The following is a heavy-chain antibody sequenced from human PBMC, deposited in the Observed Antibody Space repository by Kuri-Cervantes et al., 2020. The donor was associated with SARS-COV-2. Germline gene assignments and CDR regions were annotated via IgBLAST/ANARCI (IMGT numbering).Heavy chain of an antibody. D-gene: IGHD3-3*01. CDR2: IYHSGST. CDR1: GFSLSNARMG. CDR3: ARDQATYDFWSGYNYYYGMDV. Sequence: SGPTLVKPTETLTLTCTVSGFSLSNARMGVSWIRQPPGKGLEWIGSIYHSGSTYYNPSLKSQVTISVDTSKNQFSLKLSSVTAADTAVYYCARDQATYDFWSGYNYYYGMDVWGQGTTVTCAS. J-gene: IGHJ6*01. V-gene: IGHV4-39*07.